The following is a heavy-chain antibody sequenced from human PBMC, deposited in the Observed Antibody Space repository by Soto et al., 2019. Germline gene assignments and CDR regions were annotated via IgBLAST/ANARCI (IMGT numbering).Heavy chain of an antibody. CDR1: GGSISSYY. J-gene: IGHJ4*02. V-gene: IGHV4-59*01. Sequence: QVQLQESGPGLVKPSETLSLTCTVPGGSISSYYWGWIRQPPGKGLEWIGYVYYTGTTHFNPSLKSRVSMSVDTSKNQFSLKLSSVTTADTAVYYCARAAAADYWGQGTLVTVSS. CDR2: VYYTGTT. D-gene: IGHD6-13*01. CDR3: ARAAAADY.